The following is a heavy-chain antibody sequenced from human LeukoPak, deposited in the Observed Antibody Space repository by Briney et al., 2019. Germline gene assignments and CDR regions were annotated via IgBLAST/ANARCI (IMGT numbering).Heavy chain of an antibody. CDR3: ARPLGDSSDYSWYFDY. D-gene: IGHD3-22*01. V-gene: IGHV1-46*01. CDR2: INPSGGST. Sequence: ASVKVSCKASGYTFTSYYMHWVRQAPGQGLEWMGLINPSGGSTSYAQKFQGRVTMTRDTSTSTVYMELSSLRSEDTAVYYCARPLGDSSDYSWYFDYWGQGTLATVSS. J-gene: IGHJ4*02. CDR1: GYTFTSYY.